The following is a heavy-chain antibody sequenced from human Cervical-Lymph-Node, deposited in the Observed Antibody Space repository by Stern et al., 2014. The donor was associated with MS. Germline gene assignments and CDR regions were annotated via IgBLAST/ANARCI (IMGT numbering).Heavy chain of an antibody. J-gene: IGHJ1*01. V-gene: IGHV7-4-1*02. D-gene: IGHD6-19*01. CDR3: ARVDGSSGWNLLGY. CDR1: GYTFTTHA. Sequence: QLVQSGSELKEPGASVKVSCKASGYTFTTHAVNWVRQAPGQGLEWMGWINTNTGNPTYAQGFTGRFVFSLDTSVSTAYLQISNLKAEDTAVYYCARVDGSSGWNLLGYWGQGALVTVSS. CDR2: INTNTGNP.